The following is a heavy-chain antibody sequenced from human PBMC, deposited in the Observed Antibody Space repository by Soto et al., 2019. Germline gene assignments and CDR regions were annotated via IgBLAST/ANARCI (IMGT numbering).Heavy chain of an antibody. CDR1: GYTFTSYY. J-gene: IGHJ4*02. D-gene: IGHD3-10*01. Sequence: ASVKVSCQASGYTFTSYYMHWVRQAPGQGLEWMGIINPSGGSTSYAQKFQGRVTMTRDTTTSTVYMELSSLRSEDTAVYYCSRVDGSGSYLLYWGQGTLVTVSS. V-gene: IGHV1-46*01. CDR3: SRVDGSGSYLLY. CDR2: INPSGGST.